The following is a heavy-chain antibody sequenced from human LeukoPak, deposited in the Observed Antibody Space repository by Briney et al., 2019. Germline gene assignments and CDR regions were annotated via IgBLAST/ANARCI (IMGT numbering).Heavy chain of an antibody. V-gene: IGHV2-70*11. J-gene: IGHJ4*02. D-gene: IGHD5-12*01. CDR1: GGSISSYYW. Sequence: TLSLTCTVSGGSISSYYWSWIRQPPGKALEWLARIDWDDDEYYSTSLKTRLTISKDTPKNEVVLTMTNMDPVDTATYYCARVRRDGYNWFDYWGQGILVTVSS. CDR2: IDWDDDE. CDR3: ARVRRDGYNWFDY.